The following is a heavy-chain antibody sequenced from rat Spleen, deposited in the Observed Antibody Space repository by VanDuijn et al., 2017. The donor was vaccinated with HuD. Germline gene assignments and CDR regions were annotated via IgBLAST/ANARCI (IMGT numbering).Heavy chain of an antibody. D-gene: IGHD1-11*01. CDR2: IRYDGSSI. CDR1: GFTFSTYG. V-gene: IGHV5-29*01. CDR3: STRDGGYPH. J-gene: IGHJ2*01. Sequence: EVQLVESGGGLVQPGRSMKISCVASGFTFSTYGMAWVRQAPRKGLEWVAIIRYDGSSIYYRDSVEGRFTISRDNAKSTLYLQTDSLRSEDTATYYCSTRDGGYPHWGQGVMVTVSS.